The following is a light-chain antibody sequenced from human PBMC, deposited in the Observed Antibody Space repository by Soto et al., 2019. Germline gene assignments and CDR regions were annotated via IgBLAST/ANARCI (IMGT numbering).Light chain of an antibody. J-gene: IGKJ4*01. CDR1: QSINKW. Sequence: DIQMTQSPSTLSASVGDSVTITCRASQSINKWLAWYQQKPGKAPNLLIFDASNLQSGVPSRFSGSGFGTEFTLIISGLQPEDVETYDCQQYNSDSSFGGGTKVEIK. V-gene: IGKV1-5*01. CDR3: QQYNSDSS. CDR2: DAS.